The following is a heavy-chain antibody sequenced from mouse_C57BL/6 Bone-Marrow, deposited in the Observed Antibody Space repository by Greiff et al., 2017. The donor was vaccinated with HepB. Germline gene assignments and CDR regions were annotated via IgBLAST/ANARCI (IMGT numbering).Heavy chain of an antibody. CDR2: ISDGGSYT. CDR1: GFTFSSYA. J-gene: IGHJ3*01. Sequence: EVKLMESGGGLVKPGGSLKLSCAASGFTFSSYAMSWVRQTPEKRLEWVATISDGGSYTYYPDNVKGRFTISRDNAKNNLYLQMSHLKSEDTAMYYCARVDYERVAYWGQGTLVTVSA. V-gene: IGHV5-4*03. D-gene: IGHD2-4*01. CDR3: ARVDYERVAY.